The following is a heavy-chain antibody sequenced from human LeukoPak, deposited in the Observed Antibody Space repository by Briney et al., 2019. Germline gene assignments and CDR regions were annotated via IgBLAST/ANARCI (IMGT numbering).Heavy chain of an antibody. V-gene: IGHV4-34*01. Sequence: SGTLSLTCAVYGGSFSGYYWSWIRQPPGKGLEWIGEINHSGSTNYNPSLKSRVTISINTSKNQFSLKLSSVTAADTAVYYCARADSGYDSDWFDPWGQGTLVTVSS. D-gene: IGHD5-12*01. CDR1: GGSFSGYY. CDR3: ARADSGYDSDWFDP. J-gene: IGHJ5*02. CDR2: INHSGST.